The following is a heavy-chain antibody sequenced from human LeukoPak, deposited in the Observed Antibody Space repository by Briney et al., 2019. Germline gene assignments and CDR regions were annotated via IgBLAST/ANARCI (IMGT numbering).Heavy chain of an antibody. CDR1: GYXFTNDW. CDR2: IAPGDSDT. D-gene: IGHD4-23*01. CDR3: ARQFGGNSEFDY. V-gene: IGHV5-51*01. Sequence: GESLKISCNASGYXFTNDWICWVRQTPGKGLECMGIIAPGDSDTRYSPSFQGQVTISADKSISTAYVQWSSLKASGTAMYYCARQFGGNSEFDYWGQGTLVTVSS. J-gene: IGHJ4*02.